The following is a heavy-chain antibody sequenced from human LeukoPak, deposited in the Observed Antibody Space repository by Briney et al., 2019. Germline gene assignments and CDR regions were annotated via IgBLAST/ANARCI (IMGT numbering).Heavy chain of an antibody. J-gene: IGHJ6*03. Sequence: VASVKVSCKASGYTFTSYYMHWVRQAPGQGLEWMGGIIPIFGTANYAQKFQGRVTITADESTSTAYMELSSLRSEDTAVYYCARAGYDFWSGSGYYYYMDVWGKGTTVTVSS. CDR1: GYTFTSYY. CDR3: ARAGYDFWSGSGYYYYMDV. CDR2: IIPIFGTA. D-gene: IGHD3-3*01. V-gene: IGHV1-69*13.